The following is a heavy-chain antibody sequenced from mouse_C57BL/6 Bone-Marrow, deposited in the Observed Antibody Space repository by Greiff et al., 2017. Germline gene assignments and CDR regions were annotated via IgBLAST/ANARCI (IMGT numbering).Heavy chain of an antibody. CDR3: ARSELGNFRFAY. V-gene: IGHV1-81*01. CDR1: GYTFTSYG. Sequence: VQLQQSGAELARPGASVKLSCKASGYTFTSYGISWVKQRTGQGLEWIGEIYPRSGNTYYNEKFKGKATLTADKSSSTAYMELRSLTSEDSAVYFCARSELGNFRFAYGGQGTLVTVSA. J-gene: IGHJ3*01. D-gene: IGHD2-1*01. CDR2: IYPRSGNT.